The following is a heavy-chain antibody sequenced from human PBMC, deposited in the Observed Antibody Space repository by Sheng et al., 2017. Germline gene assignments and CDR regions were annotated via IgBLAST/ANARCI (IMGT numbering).Heavy chain of an antibody. CDR1: GGSFSGYY. CDR2: INHSGST. V-gene: IGHV4-34*01. Sequence: QVQLQQWGAGLLKPSETLSLTCAVYGGSFSGYYWSWIRQPPGKGLEWIGEINHSGSTNYNPSLKSRVTISVDTSKNQFSLKLSSVTAADTAVYYCARGLVWVARGDYFDYWGQGTLVTVSS. CDR3: ARGLVWVARGDYFDY. J-gene: IGHJ4*02. D-gene: IGHD3-16*01.